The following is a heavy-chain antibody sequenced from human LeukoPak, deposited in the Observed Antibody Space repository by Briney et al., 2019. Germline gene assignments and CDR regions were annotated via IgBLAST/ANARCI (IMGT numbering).Heavy chain of an antibody. CDR2: TRNKANSYTT. D-gene: IGHD3-10*01. CDR3: ARGRYYYGSGSYFGGYYFDY. J-gene: IGHJ4*02. Sequence: GGSLRLSCAASGFTFSDHYMDWVRQAPGKGREWGGRTRNKANSYTTEYAASVKDRFTSSRDDSKNSLYLQMNSLKTEDTAVYYCARGRYYYGSGSYFGGYYFDYWGQGTLVTVSS. V-gene: IGHV3-72*01. CDR1: GFTFSDHY.